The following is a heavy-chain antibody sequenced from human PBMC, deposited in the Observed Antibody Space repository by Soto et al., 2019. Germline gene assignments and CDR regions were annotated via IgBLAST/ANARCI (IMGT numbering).Heavy chain of an antibody. CDR2: IYWYDDK. Sequence: QITLKESGPTLVKPTQTLTLTCTFSGFSLSTSGLGVGWIRQPPGKALEWLGIIYWYDDKPYSPSLRSRFTFNKDNFKNQVFLTKTNLDPVDTAKYYCAQAYNNHWFHDGFYIWGQGTMVTVSS. V-gene: IGHV2-5*01. CDR3: AQAYNNHWFHDGFYI. J-gene: IGHJ3*02. CDR1: GFSLSTSGLG. D-gene: IGHD1-20*01.